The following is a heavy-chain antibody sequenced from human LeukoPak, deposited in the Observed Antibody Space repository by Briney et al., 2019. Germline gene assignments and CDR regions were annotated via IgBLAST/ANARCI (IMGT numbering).Heavy chain of an antibody. J-gene: IGHJ4*02. D-gene: IGHD3-22*01. Sequence: ASVKVSCKASGYTFTSYGISWVRQAPGQGLEWMGWISAYNGNTNYAQKLQGRVTMTTDTPTSTAYMELRSLRSDDTAVYYCARDRVPDYYDSSGTFDYWGQGTLVTVSS. CDR1: GYTFTSYG. CDR3: ARDRVPDYYDSSGTFDY. V-gene: IGHV1-18*01. CDR2: ISAYNGNT.